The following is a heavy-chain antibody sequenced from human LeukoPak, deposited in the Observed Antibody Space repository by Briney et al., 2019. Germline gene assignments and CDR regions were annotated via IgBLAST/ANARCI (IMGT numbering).Heavy chain of an antibody. D-gene: IGHD4/OR15-4a*01. V-gene: IGHV3-74*01. J-gene: IGHJ4*02. CDR1: GFTFSSYW. Sequence: PGGSLRLSCAASGFTFSSYWMHWVRQAPGQGLVWVSRINSDGSSTSYAESVKGRFTISRDNAKNTLYLQMNSLRAEDTAVYYCARGIRMVAPGYWGQGTLVTVSS. CDR3: ARGIRMVAPGY. CDR2: INSDGSST.